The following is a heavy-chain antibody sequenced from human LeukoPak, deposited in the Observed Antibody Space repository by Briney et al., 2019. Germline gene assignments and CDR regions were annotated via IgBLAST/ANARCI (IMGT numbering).Heavy chain of an antibody. CDR1: GYIFTDYN. J-gene: IGHJ4*02. V-gene: IGHV1-69-2*01. Sequence: ASVKVSCKASGYIFTDYNIHWVHQAPGKGLEWLGRVDPEPGETIYAGKLQGRITITADTSTDTAYMELIGLTSEDTGVYYCASGQFERLRDLDYWGQGTLVAVSS. CDR2: VDPEPGET. D-gene: IGHD1-1*01. CDR3: ASGQFERLRDLDY.